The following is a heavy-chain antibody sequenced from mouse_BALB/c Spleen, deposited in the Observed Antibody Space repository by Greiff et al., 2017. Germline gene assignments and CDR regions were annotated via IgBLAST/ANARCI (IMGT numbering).Heavy chain of an antibody. CDR1: GYSITSGYY. CDR3: ARVSYDYGAWFAY. CDR2: ISYDGSN. J-gene: IGHJ3*01. Sequence: EVKLQESGPGLVKPSQSLSLTCSVTGYSITSGYYWNWIRQFPGNKLEWMGYISYDGSNNYNPSLKNRISITRDTSKNQFFLKLNSVTTEDTATYYCARVSYDYGAWFAYWGQGTLVTVSA. D-gene: IGHD2-4*01. V-gene: IGHV3-6*02.